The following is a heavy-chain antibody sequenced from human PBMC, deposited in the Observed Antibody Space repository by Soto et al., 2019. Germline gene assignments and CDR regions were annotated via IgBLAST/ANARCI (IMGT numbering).Heavy chain of an antibody. CDR2: INSDGSET. D-gene: IGHD3-10*01. Sequence: EVELVEYGGGLVQPGGSLRLSCAASGFTFSSSCMHWVRQAPGKGLVWVSYINSDGSETRNADSVKGRFTISRDNAKNTLYLQMNSLRAEDTALYYCARDWGDSPDYWGQGTLVTVSS. CDR3: ARDWGDSPDY. J-gene: IGHJ4*02. V-gene: IGHV3-74*01. CDR1: GFTFSSSC.